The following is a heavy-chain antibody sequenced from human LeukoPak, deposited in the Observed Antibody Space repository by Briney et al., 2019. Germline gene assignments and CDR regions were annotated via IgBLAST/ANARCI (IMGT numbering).Heavy chain of an antibody. D-gene: IGHD3-10*01. V-gene: IGHV3-21*01. CDR2: ISSSSSYI. CDR1: GFTFSSYS. J-gene: IGHJ4*02. CDR3: ARGEYGSGSYHIDY. Sequence: GGSLRLSCAASGFTFSSYSMNWVRQAPGKGLEWISFISSSSSYIYYADSVKGRFTISRDNAKNSLYLQMNSLRAEDTAVYYCARGEYGSGSYHIDYWGQGTLVTVSS.